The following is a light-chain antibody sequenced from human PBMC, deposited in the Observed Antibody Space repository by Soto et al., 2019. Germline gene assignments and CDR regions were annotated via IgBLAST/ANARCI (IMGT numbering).Light chain of an antibody. J-gene: IGLJ3*02. Sequence: QSVLTQPRSVSGSPGQTVTISCTGTSSDVGGYNYVSWYQQHPGKAPKVLIYEVTKRPSGVPDRFSGSKSCNTASLTISGLQAEDEADYYCCSYAGSYDWVFGGGTKLTVL. CDR3: CSYAGSYDWV. CDR2: EVT. CDR1: SSDVGGYNY. V-gene: IGLV2-11*01.